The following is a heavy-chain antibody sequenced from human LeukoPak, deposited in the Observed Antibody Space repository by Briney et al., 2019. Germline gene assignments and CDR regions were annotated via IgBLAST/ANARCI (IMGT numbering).Heavy chain of an antibody. V-gene: IGHV4-59*02. CDR2: ISYIGST. Sequence: PSETLSLTCAVSADSVSSDYWSWIRQPPGKGLEWLGYISYIGSTNYNPSLKTRVTISIDTSKNQFSLKLSSVTAADTAVYYCARDLVTVTKGFDIWGQGTMVSVS. D-gene: IGHD4-17*01. CDR1: ADSVSSDY. J-gene: IGHJ3*02. CDR3: ARDLVTVTKGFDI.